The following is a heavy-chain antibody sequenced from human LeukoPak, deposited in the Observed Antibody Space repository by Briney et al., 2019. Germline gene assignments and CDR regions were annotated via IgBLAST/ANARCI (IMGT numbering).Heavy chain of an antibody. J-gene: IGHJ4*02. D-gene: IGHD6-13*01. V-gene: IGHV3-74*01. CDR3: ARTPAAGPDY. Sequence: PGGSLRLSCAASGFTFSNYWMHSVRQAPGKGLVWVSRINSDGSSTIYADSVKGRFTISRDNAKNTLYLQMNSLRAEDTAVYYCARTPAAGPDYWGQGTLVTVSS. CDR1: GFTFSNYW. CDR2: INSDGSST.